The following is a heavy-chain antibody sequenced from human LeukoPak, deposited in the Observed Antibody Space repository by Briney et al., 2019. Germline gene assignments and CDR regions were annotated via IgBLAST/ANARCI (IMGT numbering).Heavy chain of an antibody. V-gene: IGHV1-3*01. CDR2: INAGNGNT. J-gene: IGHJ4*02. CDR3: ARSTAQWLVEGGYYFDY. Sequence: ASVKVSCKASGYTFTSYAMHWVRQAPGQRLEWMGWINAGNGNTKYSQKFQGRVTITRDTSASTAYMELSSLRSEDTAVYYCARSTAQWLVEGGYYFDYWGQGTLVTVSS. CDR1: GYTFTSYA. D-gene: IGHD6-19*01.